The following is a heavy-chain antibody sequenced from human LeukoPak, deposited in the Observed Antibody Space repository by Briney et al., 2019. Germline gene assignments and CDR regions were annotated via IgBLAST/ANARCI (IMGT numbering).Heavy chain of an antibody. CDR1: GGSISSGGYY. D-gene: IGHD7-27*01. CDR3: ARNPNYWGYFDY. V-gene: IGHV4-31*03. J-gene: IGHJ4*02. Sequence: SETLSLTCTVSGGSISSGGYYWSWVRQHPGKGLEWIGYIYYSGSTYYNPSLKSRVTISVDTSKNQFSLKLSSVTAADTAVYYCARNPNYWGYFDYWGQGTLVTVSS. CDR2: IYYSGST.